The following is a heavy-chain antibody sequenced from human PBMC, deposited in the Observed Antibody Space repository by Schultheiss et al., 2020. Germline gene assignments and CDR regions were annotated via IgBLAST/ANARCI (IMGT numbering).Heavy chain of an antibody. CDR1: GFTFSSYS. V-gene: IGHV3-48*01. CDR3: ATYMTADDY. CDR2: ISTGSRTI. D-gene: IGHD3-16*01. J-gene: IGHJ4*02. Sequence: GGSLRLSCAASGFTFSSYSMNWVRQAPGQGLEWISYISTGSRTIYYSDSVKGRFTISRDSAKNSLYLQMNSLRAEDTAVYYCATYMTADDYWGQGTLVTVSS.